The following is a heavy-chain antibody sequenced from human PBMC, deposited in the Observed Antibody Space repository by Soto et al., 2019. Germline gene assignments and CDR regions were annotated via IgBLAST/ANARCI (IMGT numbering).Heavy chain of an antibody. CDR1: GGTFSSYA. V-gene: IGHV1-69*13. Sequence: SVEVSCKASGGTFSSYAISWVLQAPGQGLEWMGGIIPIFGTANYAQKFQGRVTITADESTSTAYMELSSLRSEDTAVYYCARDRDYSTVNYYYGMDVWGQGTTVTVSS. D-gene: IGHD4-4*01. J-gene: IGHJ6*02. CDR3: ARDRDYSTVNYYYGMDV. CDR2: IIPIFGTA.